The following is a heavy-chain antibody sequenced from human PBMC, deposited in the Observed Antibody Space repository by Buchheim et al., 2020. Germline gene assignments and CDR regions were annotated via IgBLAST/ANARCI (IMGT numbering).Heavy chain of an antibody. Sequence: EVQLVESGGGLVQPGGSLRLSCAASGFTFSSYSMNWVRQAPGKGLEWVSYISSSSSTIYYVDSVKGRFTISRDNAKNSLFLQMNSLRAEDTAVYYCAREIYYYDISIAYWGQGTL. CDR3: AREIYYYDISIAY. CDR2: ISSSSSTI. D-gene: IGHD3-22*01. CDR1: GFTFSSYS. J-gene: IGHJ4*02. V-gene: IGHV3-48*01.